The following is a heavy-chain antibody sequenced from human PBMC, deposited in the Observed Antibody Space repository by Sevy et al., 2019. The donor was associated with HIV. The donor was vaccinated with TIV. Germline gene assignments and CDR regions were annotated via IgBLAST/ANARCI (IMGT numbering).Heavy chain of an antibody. D-gene: IGHD4-17*01. CDR1: GFTFSSYA. Sequence: GGSLRLSCAASGFTFSSYAIHWVRQAPGKGLEWVAVISFDGSNKFYADSVRGRFTISRDNAKNTLSLQMNSLRGEDTAVYYCARDSGTYYGDNTFNYFDFWGQGTLVTVSS. J-gene: IGHJ4*02. CDR3: ARDSGTYYGDNTFNYFDF. V-gene: IGHV3-30-3*01. CDR2: ISFDGSNK.